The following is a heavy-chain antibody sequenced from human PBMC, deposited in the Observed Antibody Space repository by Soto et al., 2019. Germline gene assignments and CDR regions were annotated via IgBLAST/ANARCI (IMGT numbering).Heavy chain of an antibody. V-gene: IGHV4-39*01. CDR3: ARGESSGYDYYYYGMDV. CDR1: GGSISSSSYY. J-gene: IGHJ6*02. D-gene: IGHD5-12*01. Sequence: QLQLQESGPGLVKPSEPLSLTCTVSGGSISSSSYYWGWIRQPPGKGLEWIGSIYYSGSTYYNPSLKSRVTISVDTSKNQFSLKLSSVTAADTAVYYCARGESSGYDYYYYGMDVWGQGTTVTVSS. CDR2: IYYSGST.